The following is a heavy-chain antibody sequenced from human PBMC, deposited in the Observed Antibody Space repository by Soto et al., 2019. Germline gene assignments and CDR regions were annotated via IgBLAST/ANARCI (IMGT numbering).Heavy chain of an antibody. CDR3: ARSPFNYYDSSGSPHFDY. Sequence: PGGSLRLSCAASGFTFSSYSMNWVRQAPGKGLEWVSSISSSSSYIYYADSVKGRFTISRDNAKNSLYLQMNSLRAEDTAVYYCARSPFNYYDSSGSPHFDYWGQGTPVTVSS. V-gene: IGHV3-21*01. J-gene: IGHJ4*02. D-gene: IGHD3-22*01. CDR1: GFTFSSYS. CDR2: ISSSSSYI.